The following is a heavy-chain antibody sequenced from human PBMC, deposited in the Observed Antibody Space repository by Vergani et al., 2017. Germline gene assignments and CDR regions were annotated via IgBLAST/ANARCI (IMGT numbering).Heavy chain of an antibody. CDR1: GYTFTGYY. D-gene: IGHD6-19*01. V-gene: IGHV1-2*02. CDR3: ARVGFIAVAGRGIDY. J-gene: IGHJ4*02. Sequence: QVQLVQSGSELKKPGASVKVSCKASGYTFTGYYMHWVRQAPGQGLEWMGWINPNSGGTNYAQKFQGRVTMTRDTSISTAYMELSRLRSDDTAVYYCARVGFIAVAGRGIDYWGQGTLVTVSS. CDR2: INPNSGGT.